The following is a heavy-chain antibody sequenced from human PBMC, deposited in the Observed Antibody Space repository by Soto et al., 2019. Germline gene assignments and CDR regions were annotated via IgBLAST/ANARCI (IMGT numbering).Heavy chain of an antibody. CDR1: GFTFSSYA. CDR3: ARDPPEAAGPSYYFDY. Sequence: GGSLRLSCAASGFTFSSYAMSWVRQAPGKGLEWVSAISGSGGSTYYADSVKGRFTISRDNSKNTLYLQMNSLRTEDKAVYYCARDPPEAAGPSYYFDYWGLGTLVTVSS. V-gene: IGHV3-23*01. J-gene: IGHJ4*02. CDR2: ISGSGGST. D-gene: IGHD6-13*01.